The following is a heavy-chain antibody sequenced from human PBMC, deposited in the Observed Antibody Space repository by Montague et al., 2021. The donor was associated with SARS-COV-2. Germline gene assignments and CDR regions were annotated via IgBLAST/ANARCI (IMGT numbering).Heavy chain of an antibody. CDR2: IDWDDDK. D-gene: IGHD6-13*01. CDR3: ARILVAAAGSPFDP. Sequence: PALVKPTQTLTLTCTFSGFSLSTSGMCVSWIRQPPGKALEWLARIDWDDDKYYSTSLKTRLTISKDTSKNQVVLTMTNMDPVDIATYYCARILVAAAGSPFDPWGQGTLVTVSS. CDR1: GFSLSTSGMC. V-gene: IGHV2-70*11. J-gene: IGHJ5*02.